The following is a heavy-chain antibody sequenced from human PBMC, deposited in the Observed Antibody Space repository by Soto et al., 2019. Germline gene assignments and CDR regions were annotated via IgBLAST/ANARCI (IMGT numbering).Heavy chain of an antibody. CDR1: GGTFSSYA. CDR2: IIPIFGTA. Sequence: QVQLVQSGAEVKKPGSSVKVSCKASGGTFSSYAISWVRQAPGQGLEWMGGIIPIFGTANYAQKFQGRVTITADESTSTAYMELSSLRSEDTAVYYCARGVTILGVARGDWFDPWGQGTLVTVSS. V-gene: IGHV1-69*01. D-gene: IGHD3-3*01. CDR3: ARGVTILGVARGDWFDP. J-gene: IGHJ5*02.